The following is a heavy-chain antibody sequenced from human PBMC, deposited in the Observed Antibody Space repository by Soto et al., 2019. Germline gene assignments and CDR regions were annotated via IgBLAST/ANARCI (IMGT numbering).Heavy chain of an antibody. J-gene: IGHJ6*02. CDR1: GYSVSSSDYC. D-gene: IGHD2-21*01. V-gene: IGHV4-39*01. Sequence: NPSETLSLTCSVSGYSVSSSDYCWAWSRQPPGKGLEWIGSMLYSGLTYYNPSLKSRVTLSVDTSKNQFSVRLNSVTAADTAVYYCAPLRVSRSGPDCIHVWGQGTTVTVSS. CDR3: APLRVSRSGPDCIHV. CDR2: MLYSGLT.